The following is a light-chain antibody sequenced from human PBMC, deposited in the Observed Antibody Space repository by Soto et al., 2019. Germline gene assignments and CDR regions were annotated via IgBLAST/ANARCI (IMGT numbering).Light chain of an antibody. CDR2: FAS. CDR3: QHFDEWPLT. V-gene: IGKV3-15*01. CDR1: QSISNN. J-gene: IGKJ4*01. Sequence: IVMTQSPATLSVSPWEKATLSCRASQSISNNLAWYQQKPGQAPRLLIYFASTRATGIPARFSGSGPGTEFSLTISSLQSEDFALYYCQHFDEWPLTFGGGTKVETK.